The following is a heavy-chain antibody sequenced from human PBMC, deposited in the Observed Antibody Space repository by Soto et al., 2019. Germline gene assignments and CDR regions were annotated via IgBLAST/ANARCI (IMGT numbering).Heavy chain of an antibody. V-gene: IGHV3-66*01. Sequence: EVQLVESGGGLVQPGGSLRLSCAISGFTVRSYYMSWVRQTPAKGLEWVSIIYSGGSTDYADSVKGRFTISRDNSKNTLTLQMNSLRAEDMAVYYCARVRDGLDVWGQGTTVTVSS. J-gene: IGHJ6*02. CDR1: GFTVRSYY. CDR3: ARVRDGLDV. CDR2: IYSGGST.